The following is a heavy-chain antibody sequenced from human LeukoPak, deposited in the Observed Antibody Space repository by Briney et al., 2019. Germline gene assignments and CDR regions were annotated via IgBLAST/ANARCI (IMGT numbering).Heavy chain of an antibody. Sequence: SVKVSCKASGGTFSSYAISWVRQAPGQGLEWMGRIIPIFGTANYAQKFQGRVTITTDESTSTAYMELSSLRSEDMAVYYCARDSGTIKVKGYFDYWGQGTLVTVSS. V-gene: IGHV1-69*05. CDR2: IIPIFGTA. J-gene: IGHJ4*02. D-gene: IGHD5-24*01. CDR3: ARDSGTIKVKGYFDY. CDR1: GGTFSSYA.